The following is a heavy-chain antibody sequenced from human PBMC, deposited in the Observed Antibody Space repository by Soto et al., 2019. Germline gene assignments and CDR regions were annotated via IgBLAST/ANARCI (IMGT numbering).Heavy chain of an antibody. CDR2: IYWDDDK. CDR3: ARDSSGYYGFDY. Sequence: QITLKESGPTLVKPTQTLTLTCTFSGFSLSTRGVGVGWIRQPPGKALEWLALIYWDDDKRYSPSLKSRVTITKHTSKNHVVLTMTNMDPVDTATYSGARDSSGYYGFDYWGQGTLVTVSS. V-gene: IGHV2-5*02. J-gene: IGHJ4*02. D-gene: IGHD3-22*01. CDR1: GFSLSTRGVG.